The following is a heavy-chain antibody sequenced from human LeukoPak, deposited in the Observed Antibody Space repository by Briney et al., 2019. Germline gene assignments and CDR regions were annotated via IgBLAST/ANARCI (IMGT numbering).Heavy chain of an antibody. Sequence: SETLSLTCTVSGGSIRSSTYYWGWIRQPPGKGLEWIGSIYYSGSTYYNPSLKSRVTISADTSKNQFSLMLSSVTAADTAVYYCASLRPIDYWGQGTLVTVSS. V-gene: IGHV4-39*01. CDR2: IYYSGST. J-gene: IGHJ4*02. CDR3: ASLRPIDY. CDR1: GGSIRSSTYY.